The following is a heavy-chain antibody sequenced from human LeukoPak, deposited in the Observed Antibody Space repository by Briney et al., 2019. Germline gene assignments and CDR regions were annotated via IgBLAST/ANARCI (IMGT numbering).Heavy chain of an antibody. CDR3: AREGGSTFDY. V-gene: IGHV4-59*12. CDR1: GGSISSYY. D-gene: IGHD3-16*01. Sequence: KPSETLSLTCTVSGGSISSYYWSWIRQPPGKGLEWIGYIYHSGSTYYNPSLKSRVTISVDRSKNQFSLKLSSVTAADTAVYYCAREGGSTFDYWGQGTLVTVSS. CDR2: IYHSGST. J-gene: IGHJ4*02.